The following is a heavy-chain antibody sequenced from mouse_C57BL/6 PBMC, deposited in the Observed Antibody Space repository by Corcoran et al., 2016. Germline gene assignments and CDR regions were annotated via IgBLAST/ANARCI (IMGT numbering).Heavy chain of an antibody. CDR3: AIYYYGSSPWFAY. V-gene: IGHV1-19*01. Sequence: EVQLQQSGPVLVKPGASVKMSCKASGCTFTDYYMNWVKQSHGKSLEWIGVINPYNGGTSYNPKFKGKATLTVDKSSSTAYMELNSLTSEDSAVYYCAIYYYGSSPWFAYWGQGTLVTVSA. CDR1: GCTFTDYY. J-gene: IGHJ3*01. D-gene: IGHD1-1*01. CDR2: INPYNGGT.